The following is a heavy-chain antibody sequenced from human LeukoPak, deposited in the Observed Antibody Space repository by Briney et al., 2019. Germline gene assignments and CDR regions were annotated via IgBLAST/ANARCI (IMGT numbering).Heavy chain of an antibody. J-gene: IGHJ5*02. Sequence: KVSCKASGGTFSSYTISWVRQAPGQGLEWMGRIIPILGIANYAQKFQGRVTITADKSTSTAYMELSSLRSEDTAVYYCARDIGPAANLGVWFDPWGQGTLVTVSS. CDR3: ARDIGPAANLGVWFDP. CDR2: IIPILGIA. CDR1: GGTFSSYT. V-gene: IGHV1-69*04. D-gene: IGHD2-2*01.